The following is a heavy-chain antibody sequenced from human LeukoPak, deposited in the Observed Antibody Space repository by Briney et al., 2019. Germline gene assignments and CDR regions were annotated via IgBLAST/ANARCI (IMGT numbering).Heavy chain of an antibody. CDR1: GGSISSGDYY. V-gene: IGHV4-30-4*01. Sequence: PSETLSLTCTVSGGSISSGDYYWSWIRQPPGKGPEWIGYIYYSGSTYYNPSLKSRVTISVDTSKNQFSLKLSSVTAADTAVYYCARESSSGWFDYWGQGTLVTVSS. CDR3: ARESSSGWFDY. J-gene: IGHJ4*02. D-gene: IGHD6-19*01. CDR2: IYYSGST.